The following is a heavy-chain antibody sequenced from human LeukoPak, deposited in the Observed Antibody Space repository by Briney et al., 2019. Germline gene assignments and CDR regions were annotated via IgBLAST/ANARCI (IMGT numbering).Heavy chain of an antibody. CDR2: ISYDGSNK. D-gene: IGHD3-10*01. J-gene: IGHJ4*02. CDR1: GFTFSSYG. CDR3: AKDGWFGGARSYFDY. Sequence: GGSLRLSCAASGFTFSSYGMHWVRQAPGKGLEWVAVISYDGSNKYYADYVKGRFTISRDNSKNTLYLQMNSLRAEDTAVYYCAKDGWFGGARSYFDYWGQGTLVTVSS. V-gene: IGHV3-30*18.